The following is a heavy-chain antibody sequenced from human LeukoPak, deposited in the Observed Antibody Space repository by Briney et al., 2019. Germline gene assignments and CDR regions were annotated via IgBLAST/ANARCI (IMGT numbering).Heavy chain of an antibody. CDR3: AKDLMDYDILTGYYDY. V-gene: IGHV3-33*06. J-gene: IGHJ4*02. CDR1: GFTFSSYG. CDR2: IWYDGSNK. Sequence: PGGSLRLSSAASGFTFSSYGMHWVRQAPGKGLEWVAVIWYDGSNKYYADSVKGRFTISRDNSKNTLYLQMNSLRAEDTAVYYCAKDLMDYDILTGYYDYWGQGTLVTVSS. D-gene: IGHD3-9*01.